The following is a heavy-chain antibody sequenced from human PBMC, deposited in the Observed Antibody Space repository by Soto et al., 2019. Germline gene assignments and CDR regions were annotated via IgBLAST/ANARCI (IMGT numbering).Heavy chain of an antibody. CDR3: ARDLSRREDYSNPY. CDR2: ISYDGSNK. CDR1: GFTFSSYA. Sequence: EGSLRLSCAASGFTFSSYAMHWVRQAPGKGLEWVAVISYDGSNKYYADSVKGRFTISRDNSKNTLYLQMNSLRAEDTAVYYCARDLSRREDYSNPYWGQGTLVTVSS. V-gene: IGHV3-30-3*01. J-gene: IGHJ4*01. D-gene: IGHD4-4*01.